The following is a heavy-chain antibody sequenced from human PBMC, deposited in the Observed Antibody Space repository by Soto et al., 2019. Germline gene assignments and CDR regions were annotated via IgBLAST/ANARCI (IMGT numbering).Heavy chain of an antibody. V-gene: IGHV1-69*13. J-gene: IGHJ6*02. CDR2: IIPIFGTA. CDR1: GVTFSSYA. CDR3: ARDFWAGGFGELSTDGMDV. D-gene: IGHD3-16*02. Sequence: SVKVSCKASGVTFSSYAISWVRQAPGQGLEWMGGIIPIFGTANYAQKFQGRVTITADESTSTAYMELSSLRSEDTAVYYCARDFWAGGFGELSTDGMDVWGQGTTVTVSS.